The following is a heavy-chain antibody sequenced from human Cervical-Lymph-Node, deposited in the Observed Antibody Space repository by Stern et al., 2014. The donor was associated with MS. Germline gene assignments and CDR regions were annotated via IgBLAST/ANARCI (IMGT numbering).Heavy chain of an antibody. CDR3: AKDGYNY. V-gene: IGHV1-2*02. J-gene: IGHJ4*02. CDR1: GYTFTGYY. Sequence: QLVQSGAEVKKPGASVKVSCKASGYTFTGYYIHWVRQAPGQGLEWMGWIISNNGDTNYAQNFQGRVTMTRDTSISTAYMELSRLRSDDTAVYYCAKDGYNYWGQGTLVTVSS. CDR2: IISNNGDT. D-gene: IGHD5-24*01.